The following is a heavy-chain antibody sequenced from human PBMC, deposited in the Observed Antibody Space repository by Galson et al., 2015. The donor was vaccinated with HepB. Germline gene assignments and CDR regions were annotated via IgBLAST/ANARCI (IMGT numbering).Heavy chain of an antibody. V-gene: IGHV1-2*06. D-gene: IGHD6-13*01. Sequence: SVKVSCKASGYTFTGYYMHWVRQAPGQGLEWMGRINPNSGGTNYAQKFQGRVTMTRDTSISTAYMELSRLRSDDTAVYYCASEVGEQQQVRWFDPWGQGTLVTVSS. CDR1: GYTFTGYY. CDR2: INPNSGGT. CDR3: ASEVGEQQQVRWFDP. J-gene: IGHJ5*02.